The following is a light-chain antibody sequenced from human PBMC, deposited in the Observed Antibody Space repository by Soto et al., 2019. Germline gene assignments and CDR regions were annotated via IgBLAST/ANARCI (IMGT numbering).Light chain of an antibody. CDR1: QRISNNY. Sequence: EIVLTQSPGTLSLSPGERATLSCRASQRISNNYLTWYQQKPGQAPRLLIYDASSRATGIPDRFSGSGSGTDFTLTISRLEPEDFAVYYCQQYGSSPITFGQGTRLRL. CDR3: QQYGSSPIT. CDR2: DAS. V-gene: IGKV3-20*01. J-gene: IGKJ5*01.